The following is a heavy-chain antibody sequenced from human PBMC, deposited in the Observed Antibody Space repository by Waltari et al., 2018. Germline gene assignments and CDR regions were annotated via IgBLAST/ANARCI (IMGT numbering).Heavy chain of an antibody. Sequence: DVQLVESGGGLVQPGGSLRLSCAASGFTFSRYWMHWGRQVPGKGLMWVSRINSDGSSTTYADSVRGRFTISRDNAENTLYLQMNSLRVDDTVVYYCARAHIAVAAFDYWGQGSLVTASS. CDR3: ARAHIAVAAFDY. CDR1: GFTFSRYW. V-gene: IGHV3-74*01. CDR2: INSDGSST. D-gene: IGHD6-19*01. J-gene: IGHJ4*02.